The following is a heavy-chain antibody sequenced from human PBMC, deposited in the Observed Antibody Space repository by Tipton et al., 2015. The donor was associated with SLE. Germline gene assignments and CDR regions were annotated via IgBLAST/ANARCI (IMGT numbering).Heavy chain of an antibody. CDR2: VHTSGTA. J-gene: IGHJ1*01. CDR3: ARARRSVTSRLEAD. Sequence: TLSLTCTVSGDSIGSGEYYWSWVRQPAGKGLQWIGHVHTSGTANYNPSLKSQVTISIDTSKNHFSLNLTSVTAADTAVYYCARARRSVTSRLEADWGQGTLVTVSS. CDR1: GDSIGSGEYY. D-gene: IGHD6-25*01. V-gene: IGHV4-61*09.